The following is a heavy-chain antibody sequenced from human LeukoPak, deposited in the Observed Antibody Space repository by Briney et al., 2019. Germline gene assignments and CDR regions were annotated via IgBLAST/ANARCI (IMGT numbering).Heavy chain of an antibody. Sequence: PSEILSLTCTVSGGTISSYYWGWIRQPPGKGLEWIGTIYYSGSTYYNPSLKSRVTISVDTSKNLFSLKLSSVTAADTAVYYCARHRIAAADDAFEVWGQGTMVTVSS. D-gene: IGHD6-13*01. CDR3: ARHRIAAADDAFEV. J-gene: IGHJ3*01. CDR1: GGTISSYY. V-gene: IGHV4-39*01. CDR2: IYYSGST.